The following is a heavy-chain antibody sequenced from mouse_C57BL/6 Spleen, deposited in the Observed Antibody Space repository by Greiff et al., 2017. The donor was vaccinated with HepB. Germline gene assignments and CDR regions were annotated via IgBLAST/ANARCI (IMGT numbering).Heavy chain of an antibody. D-gene: IGHD1-1*01. CDR1: GYTFTSYW. CDR3: ARSYGSSYSWYFDV. CDR2: IHPNSGST. V-gene: IGHV1-64*01. Sequence: QVQLQQPGAELVKPGASVKLSCKASGYTFTSYWMHWVKQRPGQGLEWIGMIHPNSGSTNYNEKFKGKATLTADKSSSTAYMQLSSLTSEDSAVYFCARSYGSSYSWYFDVWGTGTTVTVSS. J-gene: IGHJ1*03.